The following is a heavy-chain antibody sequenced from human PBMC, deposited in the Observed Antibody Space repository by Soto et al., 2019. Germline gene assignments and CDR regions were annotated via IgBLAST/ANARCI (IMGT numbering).Heavy chain of an antibody. CDR3: AKGGEGSCSQTSCLYFSDS. Sequence: EVQLLDSGGGLVQPGGSLRLSCAASGFTFSTYAMSWVRQAPGKGLEWVSTISGSGDSSYYATSVKGRFTISRDNSRNTLNLQMTSLRVEDTAVSYCAKGGEGSCSQTSCLYFSDSWGQGTLVTVSS. CDR2: ISGSGDSS. D-gene: IGHD2-15*01. J-gene: IGHJ4*02. V-gene: IGHV3-23*01. CDR1: GFTFSTYA.